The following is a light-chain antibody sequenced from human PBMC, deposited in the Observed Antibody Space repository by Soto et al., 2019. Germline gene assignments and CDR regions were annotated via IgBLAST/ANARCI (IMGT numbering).Light chain of an antibody. CDR1: QSVLYSSNNRNY. CDR2: WAS. Sequence: DIVMTQSPDSLAVSLGERATINCRSSQSVLYSSNNRNYFAWYQQKAGLPPKLLIYWASTRESGVPDRFSGSGSETDFTLTISSLQAEDVAVYYCQQYYSLPLTFGGGTKVEIK. V-gene: IGKV4-1*01. J-gene: IGKJ4*01. CDR3: QQYYSLPLT.